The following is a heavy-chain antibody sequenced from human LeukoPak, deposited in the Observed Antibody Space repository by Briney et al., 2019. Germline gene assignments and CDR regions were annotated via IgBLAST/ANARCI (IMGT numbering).Heavy chain of an antibody. CDR2: IYSGGST. V-gene: IGHV3-66*01. CDR3: AGGARIAAAGGPFDY. CDR1: GFTVSSNY. J-gene: IGHJ4*02. Sequence: PGGSLRLSCAASGFTVSSNYMSWVRQAPGKGLEWVSVIYSGGSTYYADSVKGRFTISRDNAKNSLYLQMNSLRAEDTAVYYCAGGARIAAAGGPFDYWGQGTLVTVSS. D-gene: IGHD6-13*01.